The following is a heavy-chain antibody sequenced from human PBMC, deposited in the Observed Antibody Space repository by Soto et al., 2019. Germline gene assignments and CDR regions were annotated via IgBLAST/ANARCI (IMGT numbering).Heavy chain of an antibody. CDR1: GGSISSYY. CDR2: IFYSGPT. Sequence: SETLSLTSTAPGGSISSYYWSWIRQPPGKGLEWVGYIFYSGPTTYNPSLKSRVTISLDTSKNQFFLKLSSVTAADVAVYYCARVGGGCSSSCCYFFYYYYCGMDVWGRGTTVTVSS. V-gene: IGHV4-59*01. D-gene: IGHD2-2*01. J-gene: IGHJ6*02. CDR3: ARVGGGCSSSCCYFFYYYYCGMDV.